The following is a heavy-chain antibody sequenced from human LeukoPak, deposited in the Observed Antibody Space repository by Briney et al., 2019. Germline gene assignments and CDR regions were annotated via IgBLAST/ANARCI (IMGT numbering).Heavy chain of an antibody. D-gene: IGHD3-22*01. CDR2: ISAYNGNT. Sequence: GASVKVSCKASGYTFTSYGISWVRQAPGQGLDWMGWISAYNGNTNYAQKLQGRATMTTDTSTSTAYMELRSLRSDDTAVYYCARSSDYYDSSGYYAAFDIWGQGTMVTVSS. CDR1: GYTFTSYG. CDR3: ARSSDYYDSSGYYAAFDI. V-gene: IGHV1-18*01. J-gene: IGHJ3*02.